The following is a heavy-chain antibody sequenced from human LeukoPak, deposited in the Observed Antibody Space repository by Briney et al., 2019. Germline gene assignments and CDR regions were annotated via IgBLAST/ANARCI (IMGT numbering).Heavy chain of an antibody. Sequence: SGTLSLTCAVSGGSISSSNWWSWVRQPPGKGLEWIGEIYHSGSTNYNPSLKSLVTISVDKSKNQFSLKLSSVTAADTAVYYCARAPGYSGYGFFDYWGQGTLVTVSS. CDR3: ARAPGYSGYGFFDY. J-gene: IGHJ4*02. CDR1: GGSISSSNW. D-gene: IGHD5-12*01. V-gene: IGHV4-4*02. CDR2: IYHSGST.